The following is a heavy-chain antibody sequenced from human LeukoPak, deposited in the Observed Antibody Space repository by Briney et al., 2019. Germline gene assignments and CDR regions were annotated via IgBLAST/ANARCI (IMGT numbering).Heavy chain of an antibody. D-gene: IGHD3-16*01. V-gene: IGHV4-38-2*02. Sequence: SETLSLTCTVSGYSISSGSYWGWIRQPPGKGLEWIASIYHSGSTYYNPSLKRRVTISVDTSKNQFSLTLTSMTAADTAVYYCATEVPWGKGSDHGGQGTLVTVSS. CDR1: GYSISSGSY. CDR3: ATEVPWGKGSDH. J-gene: IGHJ5*02. CDR2: IYHSGST.